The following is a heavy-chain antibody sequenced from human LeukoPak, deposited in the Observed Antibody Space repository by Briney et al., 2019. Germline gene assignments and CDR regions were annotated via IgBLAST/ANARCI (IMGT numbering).Heavy chain of an antibody. D-gene: IGHD4-17*01. CDR2: ISGSGGST. V-gene: IGHV3-23*01. CDR1: GFTFSSYA. CDR3: ASPPTNDYGDYRPYYYYYGMDV. Sequence: PGGSLRLSCAASGFTFSSYAMSWVRQAPGKGLEWVSAISGSGGSTYYADSVKGRFTISRDNSKNTLYLQMNSLRAEDTAVYYCASPPTNDYGDYRPYYYYYGMDVWGQGTTVTVSS. J-gene: IGHJ6*02.